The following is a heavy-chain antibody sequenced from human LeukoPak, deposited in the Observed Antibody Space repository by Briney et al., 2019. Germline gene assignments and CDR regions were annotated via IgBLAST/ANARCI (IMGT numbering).Heavy chain of an antibody. CDR3: ARDLSITMVRAPFY. V-gene: IGHV1-2*02. J-gene: IGHJ4*02. CDR2: INPNSGGT. CDR1: ANTLAYY. D-gene: IGHD3-10*01. Sequence: ASVTVSCKASANTLAYYMHWVRQAPGQGLEWMGWINPNSGGTNYAQKFQGRVTMTRDTSISTAFMELSRLRSDDTAVYYCARDLSITMVRAPFYWGPGTPVTVSS.